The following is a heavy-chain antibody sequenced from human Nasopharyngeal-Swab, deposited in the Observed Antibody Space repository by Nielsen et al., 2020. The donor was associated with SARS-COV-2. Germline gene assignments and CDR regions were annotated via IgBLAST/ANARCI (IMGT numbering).Heavy chain of an antibody. CDR2: IYTSGST. D-gene: IGHD5-24*01. Sequence: SRQPPGKGLEWIGRIYTSGSTNYNPSLKSRVTISVDTSKNQFSLKLSSVTAADTAIYYCAKSRDGYNSKGMDVWGQGTTVTVSS. CDR3: AKSRDGYNSKGMDV. V-gene: IGHV4-4*08. J-gene: IGHJ6*02.